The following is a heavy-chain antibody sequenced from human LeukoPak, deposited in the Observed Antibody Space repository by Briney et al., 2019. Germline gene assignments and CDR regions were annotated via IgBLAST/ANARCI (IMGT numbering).Heavy chain of an antibody. CDR2: INPSGGST. V-gene: IGHV1-46*01. CDR3: ARANCSSTSCAPDY. D-gene: IGHD2-2*01. J-gene: IGHJ4*02. CDR1: GYTFTSYY. Sequence: ASVRVSCKASGYTFTSYYMHWVRQAPGQGLEWMGIINPSGGSTIYAQIFQGRVTMTRDTSTSTVYMELSRLRSEDTAVYYCARANCSSTSCAPDYWGQGMLVTVSS.